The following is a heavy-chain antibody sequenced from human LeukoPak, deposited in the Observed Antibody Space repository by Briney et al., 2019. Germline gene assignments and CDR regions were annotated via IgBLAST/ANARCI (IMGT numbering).Heavy chain of an antibody. J-gene: IGHJ5*02. D-gene: IGHD3-9*01. CDR3: ARVPYYDILTGSFNWFDP. V-gene: IGHV5-51*01. CDR2: IXPTDSHT. Sequence: XKXXXQGSGCGFTNYWIGWVRPMPGKGLEWMGIIXPTDSHTRYSPSFQGQVTISADKSIPTAYLQWSSLKASDTAMYYCARVPYYDILTGSFNWFDPWGQGTLVTVSS. CDR1: GCGFTNYW.